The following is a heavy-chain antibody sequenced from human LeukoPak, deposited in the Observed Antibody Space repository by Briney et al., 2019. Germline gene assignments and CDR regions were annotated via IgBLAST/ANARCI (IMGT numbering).Heavy chain of an antibody. CDR3: AKDVIDYYDSSGYYAS. J-gene: IGHJ5*02. V-gene: IGHV3-23*01. CDR2: ISGSGGST. Sequence: GSLRLSCAASGFTFSSYAMSWVRQAPGKRLEWVSAISGSGGSTYYADSVKGRFTISRDNSKNTLYLQMNSLRAEDTAVYYCAKDVIDYYDSSGYYASWGQGTLVTVSS. D-gene: IGHD3-22*01. CDR1: GFTFSSYA.